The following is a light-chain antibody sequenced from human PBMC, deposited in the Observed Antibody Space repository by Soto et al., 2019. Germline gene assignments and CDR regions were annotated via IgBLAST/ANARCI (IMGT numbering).Light chain of an antibody. CDR2: AAS. CDR1: QSISSY. Sequence: DLQRTQSPSSLSASVGDRVTITCRASQSISSYLNWYQQKPWKAPKLLIYAASSLQSGIPSRFSGSGSGTEFTLTISSLQPDDFATYYCQQYKNWSGLTFGGGTKLDIK. V-gene: IGKV1-39*01. J-gene: IGKJ4*01. CDR3: QQYKNWSGLT.